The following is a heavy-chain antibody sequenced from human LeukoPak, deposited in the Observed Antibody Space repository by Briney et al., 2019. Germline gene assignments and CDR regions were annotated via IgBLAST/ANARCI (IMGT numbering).Heavy chain of an antibody. J-gene: IGHJ3*02. CDR1: GFTFTDSW. Sequence: PGGSLRLSCVVSGFTFTDSWMTWVRQAPGKGREWVTNIKQDGSEKHYVVSVEGRFTISRDNAKNSLYLQMNSLRAEDTAVYYCAREPGIGYAFDIWGQGTVVAVSS. V-gene: IGHV3-7*01. D-gene: IGHD3-10*01. CDR3: AREPGIGYAFDI. CDR2: IKQDGSEK.